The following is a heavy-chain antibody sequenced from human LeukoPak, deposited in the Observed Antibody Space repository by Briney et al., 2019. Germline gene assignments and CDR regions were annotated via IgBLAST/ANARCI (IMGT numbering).Heavy chain of an antibody. CDR2: VFDSGNT. CDR3: ARSLGDDSWVALRGYYYMDV. CDR1: GGSMSGHY. D-gene: IGHD3-3*01. V-gene: IGHV4-59*11. Sequence: ETLSLTCSVSGGSMSGHYWIWIRQPQGKGLEWIGYVFDSGNTNYSPSLKSRVAISFDTASNHFSLKLNSVTASDSGIYFCARSLGDDSWVALRGYYYMDVWGRGTTVTVSS. J-gene: IGHJ6*03.